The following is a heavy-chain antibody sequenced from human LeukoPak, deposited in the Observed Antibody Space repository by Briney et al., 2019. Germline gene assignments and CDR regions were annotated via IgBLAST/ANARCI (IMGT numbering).Heavy chain of an antibody. CDR2: IYYSGST. Sequence: SETLSLTCTVSGGSISSYYWSWIRQPPGKGLEWIGYIYYSGSTNYNPSLKSRVTISVDTSKNQFSLKLSSVTAADTAVYYCARVYVGSYYYYYMDVWGKGTTVTVSS. V-gene: IGHV4-59*01. J-gene: IGHJ6*03. CDR3: ARVYVGSYYYYYMDV. D-gene: IGHD1-26*01. CDR1: GGSISSYY.